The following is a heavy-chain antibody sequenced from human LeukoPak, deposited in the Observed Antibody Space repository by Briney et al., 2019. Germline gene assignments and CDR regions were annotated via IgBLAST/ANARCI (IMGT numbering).Heavy chain of an antibody. D-gene: IGHD3-10*01. CDR3: AGNYYGSGSYYSEDRY. CDR1: GDSIIDYY. Sequence: SETLSLTCSVSGDSIIDYYWSWLRQPPGKGLEWIGYIHYGGTTNYSPSLKSRVTISADTSKNQFSLNLNSVTAADTAVYYCAGNYYGSGSYYSEDRYWGQGTLVTVSS. V-gene: IGHV4-59*08. J-gene: IGHJ4*02. CDR2: IHYGGTT.